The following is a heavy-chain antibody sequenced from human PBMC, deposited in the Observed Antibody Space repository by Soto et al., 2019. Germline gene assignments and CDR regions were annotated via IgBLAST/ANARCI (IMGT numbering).Heavy chain of an antibody. Sequence: QITLKESGPTLVKPTQTITLTCTFSGFSLSTSGVGVGWIRQSPGKPLEWLAVIYWDGYKHYSPSLKSRLTITEDTSKNQVVLTMTNMDPVDTATYYCSHKGYGDYPLDYWGQGTLVTVSS. CDR3: SHKGYGDYPLDY. CDR1: GFSLSTSGVG. V-gene: IGHV2-5*02. CDR2: IYWDGYK. J-gene: IGHJ4*02. D-gene: IGHD4-17*01.